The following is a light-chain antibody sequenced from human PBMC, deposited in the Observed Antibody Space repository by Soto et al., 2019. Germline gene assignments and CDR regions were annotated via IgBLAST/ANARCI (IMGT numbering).Light chain of an antibody. CDR3: QQYGGSPRT. CDR2: GAS. CDR1: QSVSSN. J-gene: IGKJ1*01. V-gene: IGKV3-20*01. Sequence: EIVMTQSPATLSVSPGERATLSCRASQSVSSNLAWYQQKPGQAPRLLIHGASSRATGIPERFSGSGSGTDFTLTISRLEPEDFAVYYCQQYGGSPRTFGQGTKVDIK.